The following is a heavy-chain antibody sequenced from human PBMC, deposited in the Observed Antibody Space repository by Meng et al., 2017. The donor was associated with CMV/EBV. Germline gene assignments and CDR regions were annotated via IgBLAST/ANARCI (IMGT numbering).Heavy chain of an antibody. Sequence: SETLSLTCAVYGRSFSGYYWSWIRQPPGKGLEWIGEINHSGSNNYNPSLKSRVTISVDTSKIQFSLKLSSVTASETAVYYCARGSGYSYGYYYYYYGMDVWGQGTTVTVSS. CDR1: GRSFSGYY. D-gene: IGHD5-18*01. CDR2: INHSGSN. J-gene: IGHJ6*02. V-gene: IGHV4-34*01. CDR3: ARGSGYSYGYYYYYYGMDV.